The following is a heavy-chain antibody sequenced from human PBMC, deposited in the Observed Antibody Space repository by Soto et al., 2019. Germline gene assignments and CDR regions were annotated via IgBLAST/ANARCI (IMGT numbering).Heavy chain of an antibody. CDR3: ARDRRLQYYDSSGYYLFDI. Sequence: PSQTLSLTCAISGDSVSSNSAAWNCIRQSPSRGLEWLGRTYYRSKWYNDYAVSVKSRITINPDTSKNQFSLRLNSVTPEDTAVYYCARDRRLQYYDSSGYYLFDIWGQGTMVTVSS. D-gene: IGHD3-22*01. V-gene: IGHV6-1*01. CDR1: GDSVSSNSAA. CDR2: TYYRSKWYN. J-gene: IGHJ3*02.